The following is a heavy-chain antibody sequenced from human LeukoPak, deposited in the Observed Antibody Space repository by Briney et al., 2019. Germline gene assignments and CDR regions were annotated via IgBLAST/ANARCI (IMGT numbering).Heavy chain of an antibody. V-gene: IGHV3-21*01. CDR3: ARGREGIAARWWVEEPRWYFFDP. CDR1: GFTFSSYT. J-gene: IGHJ5*02. CDR2: ISTSSSYI. D-gene: IGHD6-6*01. Sequence: PGGSLRLSCAASGFTFSSYTMNWVRQAPGKGLEWVSSISTSSSYIFYADSMKARFINSRDNAMTSMDLQMNSLRAEDTAVYYCARGREGIAARWWVEEPRWYFFDPWGQGTLVTVSS.